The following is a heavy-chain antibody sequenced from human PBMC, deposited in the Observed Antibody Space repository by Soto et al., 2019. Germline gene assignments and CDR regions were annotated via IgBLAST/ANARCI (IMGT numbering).Heavy chain of an antibody. Sequence: QSTLKESGPTLVKPTQTLTLTCTFSGFSLSTSRVGVGWIRQPPGKALEWLALIYWDDDKRYSPSLKNRLTITKDTSKNQVVLTMTNADPVDTATYYCVHTSGSGNSACFDYWGQGTLVTVSS. J-gene: IGHJ4*02. V-gene: IGHV2-5*02. D-gene: IGHD3-10*01. CDR3: VHTSGSGNSACFDY. CDR1: GFSLSTSRVG. CDR2: IYWDDDK.